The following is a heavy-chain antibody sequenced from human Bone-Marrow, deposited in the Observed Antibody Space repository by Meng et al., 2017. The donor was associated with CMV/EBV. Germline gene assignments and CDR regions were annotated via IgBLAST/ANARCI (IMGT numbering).Heavy chain of an antibody. V-gene: IGHV1-2*02. CDR3: ARHYNSSRYHYYYGLDV. D-gene: IGHD6-13*01. CDR2: INPNSGGT. Sequence: ASVKVSCKASGYTFTGYYMHWVRQAPGQGLEWMGWINPNSGGTNYAQKFQGRVTMTRDTSISTAYMELSRLRSDDTAVYYCARHYNSSRYHYYYGLDVWGQGTTVTVSS. J-gene: IGHJ6*02. CDR1: GYTFTGYY.